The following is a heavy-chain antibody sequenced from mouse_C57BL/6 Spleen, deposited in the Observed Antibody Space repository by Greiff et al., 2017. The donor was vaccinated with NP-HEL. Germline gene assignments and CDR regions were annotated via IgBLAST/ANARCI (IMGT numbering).Heavy chain of an antibody. CDR3: ARDPYGSGFDY. CDR2: INYDGSST. D-gene: IGHD1-1*01. J-gene: IGHJ2*01. CDR1: GFTFSDYY. V-gene: IGHV5-16*01. Sequence: EVQRVESEGGLVQPGSSMKLSCTASGFTFSDYYMAWVRQVPEKGLEWVANINYDGSSTYYLDSLKSRFIISRDNAKNILYLQMSSLKSEDTATYYCARDPYGSGFDYWGQGTTLTVSS.